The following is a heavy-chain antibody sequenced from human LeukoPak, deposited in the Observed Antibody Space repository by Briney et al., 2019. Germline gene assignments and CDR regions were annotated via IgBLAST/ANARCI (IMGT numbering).Heavy chain of an antibody. J-gene: IGHJ4*02. CDR2: IYHSGST. D-gene: IGHD6-19*01. Sequence: ASETLSLTCAVSGYSINSGYYWGWIRQSPGTGLEWIGSIYHSGSTYYNPSLKSRITISVGTSKNQFSLKLSSVPAADTAVYYCARVGRGSSGWYGPDYWGQGTLVTVSS. CDR3: ARVGRGSSGWYGPDY. CDR1: GYSINSGYY. V-gene: IGHV4-38-2*01.